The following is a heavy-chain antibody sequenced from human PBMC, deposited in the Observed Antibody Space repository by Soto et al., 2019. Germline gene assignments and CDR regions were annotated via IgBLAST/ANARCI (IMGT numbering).Heavy chain of an antibody. D-gene: IGHD3-10*01. CDR2: IYYSGST. CDR3: ARASVRGVIDGMDV. V-gene: IGHV4-59*01. Sequence: QVQLQESGPGLVKPSETLSLTCTVSGGSISSYYWSWIRQPPGKGLEWIGYIYYSGSTNYNPSLKSRVTISVVTSKNQFSLKLISVTAADTAVYYCARASVRGVIDGMDVWGQGTTVTVSS. J-gene: IGHJ6*02. CDR1: GGSISSYY.